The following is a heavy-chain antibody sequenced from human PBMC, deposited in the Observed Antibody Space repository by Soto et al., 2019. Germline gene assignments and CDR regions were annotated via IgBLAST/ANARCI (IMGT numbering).Heavy chain of an antibody. CDR2: IFAMFGSP. D-gene: IGHD3-10*01. J-gene: IGHJ4*02. CDR3: ATNGSSVVLDS. CDR1: GDTFNIYT. Sequence: GASVKVSCKASGDTFNIYTFNWVLQAPGQGLEWMGGIFAMFGSPHNAEKFQHRLTITADDSTTTVYMELSDLRSEDTAVYYCATNGSSVVLDSWGQGTLVTVSS. V-gene: IGHV1-69*13.